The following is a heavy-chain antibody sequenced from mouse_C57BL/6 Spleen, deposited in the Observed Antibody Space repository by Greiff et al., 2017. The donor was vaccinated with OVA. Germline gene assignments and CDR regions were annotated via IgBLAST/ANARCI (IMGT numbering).Heavy chain of an antibody. CDR1: GYSITSGYF. V-gene: IGHV3-6*01. Sequence: DVKLQESGPGLVKPSQSLSLTCSVTGYSITSGYFWNWIRQLPGNKLEWMGYISYDGSNNYNPSLKNRISITRDTSKNQFFLKLNSVTTEDTATYYCARGGFEYYFDYWGQGTTLTVSS. CDR3: ARGGFEYYFDY. CDR2: ISYDGSN. J-gene: IGHJ2*01.